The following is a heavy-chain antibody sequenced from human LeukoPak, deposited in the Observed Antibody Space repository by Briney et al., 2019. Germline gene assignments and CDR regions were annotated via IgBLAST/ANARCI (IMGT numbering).Heavy chain of an antibody. Sequence: SVKVSCEAFGGNFTSYSVSWVRQAPGQGLEYMGRIIPIFDTANYAQEFQGRVTITADEATATAYLELSSLTSEDTAVYYCAHSGNDYFDYWGQGTLVTVSS. D-gene: IGHD5-12*01. J-gene: IGHJ4*02. CDR1: GGNFTSYS. CDR3: AHSGNDYFDY. V-gene: IGHV1-69*01. CDR2: IIPIFDTA.